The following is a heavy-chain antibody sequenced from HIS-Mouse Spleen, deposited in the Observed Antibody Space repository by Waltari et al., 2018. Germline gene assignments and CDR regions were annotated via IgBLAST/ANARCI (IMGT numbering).Heavy chain of an antibody. CDR1: GFTFRTYG. CDR2: ISYDGSNK. J-gene: IGHJ4*02. CDR3: AKGKIAVAAPDY. Sequence: QVQLVASGGGVVQPGRSLRLSCAASGFTFRTYGLHGVRQAPGKGLEWVEVISYDGSNKYYADSVKGRFTISRDNSKNTLYLQMNSLRAEDTAVYYCAKGKIAVAAPDYWGQGTLVTVSS. D-gene: IGHD6-19*01. V-gene: IGHV3-30*18.